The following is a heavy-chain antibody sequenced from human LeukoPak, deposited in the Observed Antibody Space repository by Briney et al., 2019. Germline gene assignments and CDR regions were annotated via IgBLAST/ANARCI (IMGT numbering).Heavy chain of an antibody. CDR3: ARDYDFWSGYYYYYGMDV. V-gene: IGHV3-74*01. J-gene: IGHJ6*02. Sequence: GGSLRLSCAASEFTFSSYWMHWVRQAPGKGLVWVSRINSDGSSTSYADSVKGRFTISRDNAKNTLYLQMNSLRAEDTAVYYCARDYDFWSGYYYYYGMDVWGQGTTVTVSS. D-gene: IGHD3-3*01. CDR2: INSDGSST. CDR1: EFTFSSYW.